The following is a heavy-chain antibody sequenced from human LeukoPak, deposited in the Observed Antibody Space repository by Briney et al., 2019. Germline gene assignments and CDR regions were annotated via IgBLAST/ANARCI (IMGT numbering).Heavy chain of an antibody. J-gene: IGHJ4*02. Sequence: GESLKISCKGSGYSFTNYWIGWVRQMPGKGLEWMGIIYPGDSDTRYSPSFQGQVTISADKSISTAYLQWSSLKASDTAMYYYARLMGTVTTKYFDYWAREPWSPSP. D-gene: IGHD4-17*01. CDR3: ARLMGTVTTKYFDY. V-gene: IGHV5-51*01. CDR1: GYSFTNYW. CDR2: IYPGDSDT.